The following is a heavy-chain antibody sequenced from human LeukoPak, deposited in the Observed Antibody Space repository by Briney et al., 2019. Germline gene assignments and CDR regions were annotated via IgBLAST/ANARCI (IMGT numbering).Heavy chain of an antibody. Sequence: GGSLRLSCAASGFTFSSYAMSWVRQAPGKGLEWVSAISGSGGSTYYADSVKGRFTISRDNSKNTLYLQMNGLRAEDTAVYYCAKIPATVTTFGYFDYWGQGTLVTVSS. V-gene: IGHV3-23*01. CDR1: GFTFSSYA. D-gene: IGHD4-17*01. CDR2: ISGSGGST. J-gene: IGHJ4*02. CDR3: AKIPATVTTFGYFDY.